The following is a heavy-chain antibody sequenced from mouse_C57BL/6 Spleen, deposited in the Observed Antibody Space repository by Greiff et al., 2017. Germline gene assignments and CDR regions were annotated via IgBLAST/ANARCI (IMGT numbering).Heavy chain of an antibody. CDR3: AREDYDVGFAY. V-gene: IGHV1-22*01. CDR1: GYTFTDYN. D-gene: IGHD2-4*01. Sequence: LVKPGASVKMSCKASGYTFTDYNMHWVKQSHGKSLEWIGYINPNNGGTSYNQKFKGKATLTVNKSSSTAYMELRSLTSEDSAVYYCAREDYDVGFAYWGQGTLVTVSA. J-gene: IGHJ3*01. CDR2: INPNNGGT.